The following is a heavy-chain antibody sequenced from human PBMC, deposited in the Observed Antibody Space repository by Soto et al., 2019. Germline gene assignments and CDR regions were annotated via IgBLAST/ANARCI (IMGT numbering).Heavy chain of an antibody. CDR2: IYYSGST. CDR1: GGSISSGGYY. D-gene: IGHD2-2*01. CDR3: ARESSYCSSTSCYRGDWYFDL. Sequence: QVQLQESGPGLVKPSQTLSLTCTVSGGSISSGGYYWSWIRQHPGKGLEWIGYIYYSGSTYYNPSLKSRVTRSVDTSKNQFSLKLSSVTAADTAVYYCARESSYCSSTSCYRGDWYFDLWGRGTLVTVSS. V-gene: IGHV4-31*03. J-gene: IGHJ2*01.